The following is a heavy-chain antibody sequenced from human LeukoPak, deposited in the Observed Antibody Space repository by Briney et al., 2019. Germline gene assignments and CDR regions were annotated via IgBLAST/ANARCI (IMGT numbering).Heavy chain of an antibody. Sequence: GGSLRLSCAASGLTLSGYWMHWVRQAPGKGLVWVSRINGDASSTSYVDSVKGRFTISRDNAKSTLYLQMNSLRVEDTAVYYCARARGNTYGYFEYWGQGTLVTVSS. D-gene: IGHD5-18*01. CDR3: ARARGNTYGYFEY. J-gene: IGHJ4*02. V-gene: IGHV3-74*01. CDR1: GLTLSGYW. CDR2: INGDASST.